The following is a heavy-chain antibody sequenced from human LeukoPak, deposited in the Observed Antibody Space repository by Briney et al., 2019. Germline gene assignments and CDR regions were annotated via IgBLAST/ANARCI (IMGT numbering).Heavy chain of an antibody. CDR1: GFTFSKFG. CDR2: INSDGSST. CDR3: ARERSLYMDV. V-gene: IGHV3-74*01. J-gene: IGHJ6*03. Sequence: PGGSLRLSCAASGFTFSKFGMHWVRQAPGKGLVWVSRINSDGSSTSYADSVKGRFTISRDNAKNTLYLQMNSLRAEDTAVYYCARERSLYMDVWGKGTTVTVSS.